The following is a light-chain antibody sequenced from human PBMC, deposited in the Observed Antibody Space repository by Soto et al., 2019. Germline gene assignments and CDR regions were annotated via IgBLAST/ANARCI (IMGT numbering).Light chain of an antibody. J-gene: IGLJ2*01. CDR3: SSYTSSSTLVV. CDR2: DVS. V-gene: IGLV2-14*01. Sequence: QSALTQPASVSGSPGQSITISCTGTSSDVGGYNYVSWCQQHPGKAPKLMICDVSNRPSGVSNRFSGSKSGNTASLTISGLQAEDEADYYCSSYTSSSTLVVFGGGTKLTVL. CDR1: SSDVGGYNY.